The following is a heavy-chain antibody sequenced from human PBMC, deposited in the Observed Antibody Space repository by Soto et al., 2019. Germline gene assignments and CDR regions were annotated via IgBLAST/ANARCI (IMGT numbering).Heavy chain of an antibody. D-gene: IGHD3-9*01. CDR1: GGSISSGGYS. Sequence: PSETLSLTCTVSGGSISSGGYSWSWIRQPPGKGLEWIGNIHHNGRTNYNPSLESRVTISIDTSKNHFSLKLSSVTAADTAVYYCARGLQPTLTRGGDYLDYWGQGALVTVSS. CDR2: IHHNGRT. J-gene: IGHJ4*02. CDR3: ARGLQPTLTRGGDYLDY. V-gene: IGHV4-61*03.